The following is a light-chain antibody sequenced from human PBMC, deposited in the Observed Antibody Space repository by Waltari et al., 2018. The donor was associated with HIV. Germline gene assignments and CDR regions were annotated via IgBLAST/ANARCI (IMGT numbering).Light chain of an antibody. CDR3: AAWDDSLNGFWV. Sequence: QSVLTQPPSASGTPGQSVTIACSGSSSSIGSNTVNWFQQLPGTAPKLLIYSNNQRPSGVPDRFSGSKSGTSASLAISGLQSEDEADYYCAAWDDSLNGFWVFGGGTKLTVL. J-gene: IGLJ3*02. CDR1: SSSIGSNT. V-gene: IGLV1-44*01. CDR2: SNN.